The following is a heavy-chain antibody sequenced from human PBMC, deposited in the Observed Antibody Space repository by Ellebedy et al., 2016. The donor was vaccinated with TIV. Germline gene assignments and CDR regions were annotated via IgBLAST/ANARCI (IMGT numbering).Heavy chain of an antibody. CDR1: GIIFSSYW. Sequence: GGSLRLSCAASGIIFSSYWMHWVRQAPGKGLVWVSRINSDGSSTSYADSVKGRFTISRDNSKNTLYLQMNSLRAEDTAVYYCARGGSTTVTTQENWGQGTLVTVSS. CDR2: INSDGSST. V-gene: IGHV3-74*01. J-gene: IGHJ4*02. CDR3: ARGGSTTVTTQEN. D-gene: IGHD4-17*01.